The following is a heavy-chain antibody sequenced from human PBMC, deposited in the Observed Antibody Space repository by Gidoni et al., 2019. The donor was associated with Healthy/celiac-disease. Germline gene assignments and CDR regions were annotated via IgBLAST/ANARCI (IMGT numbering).Heavy chain of an antibody. D-gene: IGHD4-17*01. CDR3: ARQWDGPDYGSFAFDI. CDR1: GYSFTSYW. J-gene: IGHJ3*02. Sequence: EVQLVQSGAEVKTPGESLKISCKGSGYSFTSYWIGWVRQMPGKGLEWMGIIYPGDSDTRYSPSFQGQVTISADKSISTAYLQWSSLKASDTAMYYCARQWDGPDYGSFAFDIWGQGTMVTVSS. CDR2: IYPGDSDT. V-gene: IGHV5-51*01.